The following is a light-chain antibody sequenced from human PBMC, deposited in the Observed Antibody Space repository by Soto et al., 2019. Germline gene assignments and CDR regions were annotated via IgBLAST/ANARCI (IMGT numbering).Light chain of an antibody. V-gene: IGKV3-20*01. CDR1: QSINSKS. J-gene: IGKJ3*01. Sequence: EIVLTQSPGTLSLSPGEGATVSCRVNQSINSKSLVWYQRKFGQAPRLLIYNTSSRATGIPDRFSGSGSGTDFTLSISRLEPEDFAVYYCQHYGGSFIFGPGTKVDFK. CDR2: NTS. CDR3: QHYGGSFI.